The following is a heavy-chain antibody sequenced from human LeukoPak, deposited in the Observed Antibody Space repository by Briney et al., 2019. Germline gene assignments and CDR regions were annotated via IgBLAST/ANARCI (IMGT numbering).Heavy chain of an antibody. CDR1: GFTFSSSW. CDR3: ARENSGSYYQFDC. Sequence: PGGSLRLSCAASGFTFSSSWISWVRQAPGKGLEWVSSISSSTSYIYYADSVKGRFTISRDNAKNSLYLQMNSLSPEDTAVYYCARENSGSYYQFDCWGQGTLVTVSS. J-gene: IGHJ4*02. D-gene: IGHD1-26*01. V-gene: IGHV3-21*01. CDR2: ISSSTSYI.